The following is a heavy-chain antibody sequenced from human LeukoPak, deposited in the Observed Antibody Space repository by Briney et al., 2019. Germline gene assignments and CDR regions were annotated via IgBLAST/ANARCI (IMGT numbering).Heavy chain of an antibody. CDR1: GFTFSSYA. J-gene: IGHJ4*02. CDR3: AKRASGSGTSLYYFDY. D-gene: IGHD3-10*01. V-gene: IGHV3-23*01. Sequence: PGGSLRLSCAASGFTFSSYAMSWVRQAPGKGLEWVSVISNTGGSTFYADSVKGRFTISRDNSKNTLYLQVNSLRAEDTAVYYCAKRASGSGTSLYYFDYWGQGTLVTVSS. CDR2: ISNTGGST.